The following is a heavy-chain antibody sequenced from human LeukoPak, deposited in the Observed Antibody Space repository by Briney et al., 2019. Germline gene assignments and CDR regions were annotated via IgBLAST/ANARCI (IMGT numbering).Heavy chain of an antibody. CDR3: ARENSSSWDNFDY. CDR1: GFTFSDYY. J-gene: IGHJ4*02. CDR2: ISSSGSTI. Sequence: GGSLRLSCAASGFTFSDYYMSWIRQAPGKGLEWVSHISSSGSTIYYADSVKGRLTISRDNAKNSLYLQMNSLRAEDTAVYYCARENSSSWDNFDYWGQGTLVTVSS. V-gene: IGHV3-11*01. D-gene: IGHD6-13*01.